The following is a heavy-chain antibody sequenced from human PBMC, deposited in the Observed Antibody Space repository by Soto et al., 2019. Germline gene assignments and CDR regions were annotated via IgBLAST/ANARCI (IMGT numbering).Heavy chain of an antibody. J-gene: IGHJ6*03. Sequence: EVQLLESGGGLVQPGGSLRLSCAASGFTFSSYAMSWVRQAPGKGLEWVSAISGSGGSTYYADSVKGRFTISRDNSKNTLYLQMNSLRAEDTAVYYCANNYGDPLYYHYYYMDVWGKGTTVTVSS. V-gene: IGHV3-23*01. CDR2: ISGSGGST. CDR3: ANNYGDPLYYHYYYMDV. CDR1: GFTFSSYA. D-gene: IGHD4-17*01.